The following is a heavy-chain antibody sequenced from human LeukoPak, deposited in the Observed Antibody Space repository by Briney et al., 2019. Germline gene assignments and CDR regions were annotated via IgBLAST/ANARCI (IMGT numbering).Heavy chain of an antibody. J-gene: IGHJ3*02. CDR2: IYHSGST. V-gene: IGHV4-30-2*01. Sequence: SETLSLTCAVSGGSISSGGYSWRWIRQPPGKGLEWIGYIYHSGSTYYNPSLKSRVTISVDTSKNQFSLKLSSVTAADTAVYYCAASYCSGGSCARDAFDIWGQGTMVTVSS. CDR1: GGSISSGGYS. CDR3: AASYCSGGSCARDAFDI. D-gene: IGHD2-15*01.